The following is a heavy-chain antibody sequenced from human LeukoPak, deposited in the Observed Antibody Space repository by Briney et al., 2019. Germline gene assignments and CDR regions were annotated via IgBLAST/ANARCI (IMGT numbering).Heavy chain of an antibody. D-gene: IGHD5-24*01. Sequence: SETLSLTCTVSGYSISSGYYWGWIRQPPGKGLEWIGSIYTSGSTNYNPSLKSRVTISVDTSKNQFSLKLSSVTAADTAVYYCARAGDIRDGYNSDAFDIWGQGTMVTVSS. J-gene: IGHJ3*02. V-gene: IGHV4-38-2*02. CDR3: ARAGDIRDGYNSDAFDI. CDR2: IYTSGST. CDR1: GYSISSGYY.